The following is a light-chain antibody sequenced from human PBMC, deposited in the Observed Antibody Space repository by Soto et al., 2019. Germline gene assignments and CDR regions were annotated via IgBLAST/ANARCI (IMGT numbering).Light chain of an antibody. V-gene: IGKV1-39*01. Sequence: DIQMTQSPSSLSASVGDRVTITCRASQSISSYLNWYQQKPGKAPKLLIYAASSLQSGVPSRFSASGSGTDFTLTISSLHPEDVATYYCQQSYSTVTFGQGTRLEI. CDR2: AAS. CDR3: QQSYSTVT. CDR1: QSISSY. J-gene: IGKJ5*01.